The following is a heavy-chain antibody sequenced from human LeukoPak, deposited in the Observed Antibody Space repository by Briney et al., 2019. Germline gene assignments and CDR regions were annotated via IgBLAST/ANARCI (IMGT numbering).Heavy chain of an antibody. Sequence: TGESLKISCEGSGYSFTSYWIGWVRQMPGKGLEWMGIIYRSDSDTRYNPSFQGQVTISADKSISTAYLQWSSLKASDTAMYDCARRRTMGSGIGTFAYWGQGTLVTVSS. CDR2: IYRSDSDT. V-gene: IGHV5-51*01. CDR1: GYSFTSYW. J-gene: IGHJ4*02. CDR3: ARRRTMGSGIGTFAY. D-gene: IGHD3-10*01.